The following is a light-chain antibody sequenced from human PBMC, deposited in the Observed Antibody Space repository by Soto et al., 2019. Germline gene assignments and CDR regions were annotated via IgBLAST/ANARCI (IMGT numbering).Light chain of an antibody. V-gene: IGLV2-14*01. Sequence: QSVLTQPASVSGSPGQSITISCTGTSSDVGGYNYVSWYQQHPGKAPKLMIYDVSNRPSGVSNRFSGSKSGNTASLTISRLQAEDEADYYCSSYTSSSTLVFGTGTRSPS. J-gene: IGLJ1*01. CDR3: SSYTSSSTLV. CDR1: SSDVGGYNY. CDR2: DVS.